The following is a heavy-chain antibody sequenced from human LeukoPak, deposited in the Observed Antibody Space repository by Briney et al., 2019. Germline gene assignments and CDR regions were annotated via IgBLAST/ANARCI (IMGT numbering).Heavy chain of an antibody. J-gene: IGHJ4*02. CDR3: ARELVGLGYFDY. CDR1: GGSVGSGSYY. Sequence: SETLSLTCTVSGGSVGSGSYYWSWIRQPPGKGLEWIGFIYYSGSTNYNPFLKSRVSISVDTSKNQFSLKLSSVTAADTAVYYCARELVGLGYFDYWGQGTLVTVSS. D-gene: IGHD1-26*01. V-gene: IGHV4-61*01. CDR2: IYYSGST.